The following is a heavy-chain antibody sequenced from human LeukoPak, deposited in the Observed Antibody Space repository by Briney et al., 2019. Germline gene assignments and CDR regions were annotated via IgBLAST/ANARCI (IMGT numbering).Heavy chain of an antibody. CDR1: GGSISSSNW. CDR3: ARGGVYGSGERFDY. Sequence: SGTLSLTCAVSGGSISSSNWWSWVRQPPGKGLEWIGEIHHSGSTNYNTSLKSRVSISVDKSKNQYSLKLSSVTAADTAVYYCARGGVYGSGERFDYWGQGTLVTVSS. J-gene: IGHJ4*02. CDR2: IHHSGST. D-gene: IGHD3-10*01. V-gene: IGHV4-4*02.